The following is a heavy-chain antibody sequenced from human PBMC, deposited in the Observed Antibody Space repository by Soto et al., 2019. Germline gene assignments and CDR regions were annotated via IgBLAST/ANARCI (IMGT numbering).Heavy chain of an antibody. V-gene: IGHV4-30-4*01. D-gene: IGHD6-19*01. CDR3: ARGLAREAGIDR. CDR2: IYYSGST. J-gene: IGHJ5*02. CDR1: GGSIRSGDYY. Sequence: SETLSLTCTVSGGSIRSGDYYWSWIRQPPGKGLESIGYIYYSGSTYYNPSLKSRVTISVDTSKNQFSLKLSSVTADDTAVYYCARGLAREAGIDRWGQGTLVTVSS.